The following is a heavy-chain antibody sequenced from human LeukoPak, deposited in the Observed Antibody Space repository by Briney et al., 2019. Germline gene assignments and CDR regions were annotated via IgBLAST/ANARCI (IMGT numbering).Heavy chain of an antibody. V-gene: IGHV1-46*01. Sequence: GASVKVSCKASGYTFTSYYMHWVRQAPGQGLEWMGIINPSGGSTSYAQKFQGRATMTRDTSTSTVYMELSSLRSEDTAVYYCARDQGIAAAGSHFDYWGQGTLVTVSS. J-gene: IGHJ4*02. D-gene: IGHD6-13*01. CDR2: INPSGGST. CDR3: ARDQGIAAAGSHFDY. CDR1: GYTFTSYY.